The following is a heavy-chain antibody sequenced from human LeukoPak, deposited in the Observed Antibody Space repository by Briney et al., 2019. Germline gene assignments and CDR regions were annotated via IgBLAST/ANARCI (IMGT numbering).Heavy chain of an antibody. CDR1: GFTFSSYS. Sequence: GGSLRLSCAASGFTFSSYSMNWVRQAPGKGLEWVSYISSSSSTIYYADSVKGRFTISRDNAKNSLYLQMNSLRAEDTAVYYCARERVVILSYYGMDVWGQGTTVTVSS. CDR3: ARERVVILSYYGMDV. V-gene: IGHV3-48*01. CDR2: ISSSSSTI. D-gene: IGHD3-3*01. J-gene: IGHJ6*02.